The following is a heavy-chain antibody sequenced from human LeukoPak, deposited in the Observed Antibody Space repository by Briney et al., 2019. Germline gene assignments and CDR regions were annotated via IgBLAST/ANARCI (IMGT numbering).Heavy chain of an antibody. V-gene: IGHV4-34*01. CDR2: INHSGST. D-gene: IGHD6-19*01. CDR1: GGSFSGYY. CDR3: ARVGAVAGGMGYYFGY. Sequence: SSETLSLTCAVYGGSFSGYYWSWIRQPPGKGLEWIGEINHSGSTNYNPSLKSRVTISVDTSKNQFSLKLSSVTAADTAVYYCARVGAVAGGMGYYFGYWGQGTLVTVSS. J-gene: IGHJ4*02.